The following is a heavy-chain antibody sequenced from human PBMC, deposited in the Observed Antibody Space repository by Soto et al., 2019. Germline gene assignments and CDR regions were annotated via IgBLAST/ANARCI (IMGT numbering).Heavy chain of an antibody. D-gene: IGHD6-13*01. CDR1: GGTFSSYA. CDR3: ASGHYDSSRWYWFDP. J-gene: IGHJ5*02. V-gene: IGHV1-69*01. CDR2: IIPIFGTA. Sequence: QVQLVQSGAEVKKPGSSVKVSCKASGGTFSSYAISWVRQAPGQGLEWMGGIIPIFGTANYAQKFQGRVTIHADESTSTAYMELSSLRSEDTDVYYCASGHYDSSRWYWFDPWGQGTLVTVSS.